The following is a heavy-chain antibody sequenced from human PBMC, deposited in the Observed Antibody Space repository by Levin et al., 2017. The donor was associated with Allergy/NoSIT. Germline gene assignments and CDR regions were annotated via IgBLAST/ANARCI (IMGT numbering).Heavy chain of an antibody. CDR2: ISGDGRKT. Sequence: GESLKISCKASGYTFSSHGINWIRQAPGQGPEWMGWISGDGRKTNSLQKFQDRVTMTTDTSTSTAYMEVRSLTSDDTAVDYWARVGGDGSGRGNQLRRLDERLYYGMDVWGQGTTVTVSS. CDR1: GYTFSSHG. D-gene: IGHD2-2*01. J-gene: IGHJ6*02. V-gene: IGHV1-18*01. CDR3: ARVGGDGSGRGNQLRRLDERLYYGMDV.